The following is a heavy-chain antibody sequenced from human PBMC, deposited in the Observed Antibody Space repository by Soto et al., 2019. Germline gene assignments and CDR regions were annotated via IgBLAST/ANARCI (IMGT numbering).Heavy chain of an antibody. Sequence: EVQLVESGGGLIQPGGSLRLSCAASGFTVSSNYMSWVRQAPGKGLEWVSVIYSGGSTYYADSVKGRFTISRDNSKNTLYLQMNCLRAEDTAVYYCANSLGYCSGGSCLDYWGQGTLVTVSS. CDR1: GFTVSSNY. J-gene: IGHJ4*02. CDR3: ANSLGYCSGGSCLDY. CDR2: IYSGGST. D-gene: IGHD2-15*01. V-gene: IGHV3-53*01.